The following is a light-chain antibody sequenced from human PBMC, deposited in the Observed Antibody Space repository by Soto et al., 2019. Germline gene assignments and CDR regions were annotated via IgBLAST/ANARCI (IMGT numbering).Light chain of an antibody. J-gene: IGLJ2*01. CDR3: NSYTNSSAVV. Sequence: QSVLTQPASVSGSPGQSITISCTGTSSDVGGYNYVSWYQVKPGKVPKLMIFEVSNRPSGVSNRFSGSKSGNTASLTISGLQAEDEADYYCNSYTNSSAVVFGGGTKLTVL. CDR2: EVS. V-gene: IGLV2-14*01. CDR1: SSDVGGYNY.